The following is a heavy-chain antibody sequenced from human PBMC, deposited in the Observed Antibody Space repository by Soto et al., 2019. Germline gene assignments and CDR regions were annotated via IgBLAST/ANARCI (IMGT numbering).Heavy chain of an antibody. CDR1: GFTFSSYG. D-gene: IGHD2-21*02. CDR2: ISYDGSNK. Sequence: QVQLVESGGGVVQPGRSLRLSCAASGFTFSSYGMHWVRQAPGKGLEWVAVISYDGSNKYYADSVKGRFTISRDNSKNTLYLQMNSLIAEDTAVYYCAKSRGSTGGDCYSWGQGTLVTVSS. J-gene: IGHJ4*02. CDR3: AKSRGSTGGDCYS. V-gene: IGHV3-30*18.